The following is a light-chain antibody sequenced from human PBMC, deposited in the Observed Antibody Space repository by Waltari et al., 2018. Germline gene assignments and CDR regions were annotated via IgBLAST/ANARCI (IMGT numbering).Light chain of an antibody. V-gene: IGLV2-23*01. CDR2: EST. J-gene: IGLJ1*01. CDR3: CSYTGSSTSYG. Sequence: QSALSQPAYVSGSPGQSLTITCTGASTDLASYNLVAWYQHHPNRAPKLIIDESTKRPAGISQRFSGANSGATASLRISGLQADDEADYYCCSYTGSSTSYGCGGGTKVTVL. CDR1: STDLASYNL.